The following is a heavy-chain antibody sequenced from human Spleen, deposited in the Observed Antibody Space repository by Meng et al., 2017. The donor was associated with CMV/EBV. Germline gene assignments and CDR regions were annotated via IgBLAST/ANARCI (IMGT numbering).Heavy chain of an antibody. CDR1: GYTFTAYG. J-gene: IGHJ6*02. V-gene: IGHV1-2*02. CDR3: ARDLSQLLPIYYYYGMDV. CDR2: INPNSGGT. D-gene: IGHD2-2*01. Sequence: ASVKVSCKASGYTFTAYGFSWVRQAPGQGLEWMGWINPNSGGTNYAQKFQGRVTMTRDTSISTAYMELSRLRSDDTAVYYCARDLSQLLPIYYYYGMDVWGQGTTVTVSS.